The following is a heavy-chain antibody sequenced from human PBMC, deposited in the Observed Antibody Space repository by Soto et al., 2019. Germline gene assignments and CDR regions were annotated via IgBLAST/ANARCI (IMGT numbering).Heavy chain of an antibody. V-gene: IGHV3-48*03. J-gene: IGHJ4*02. Sequence: PGGSLRLSCAASGFTFSSYEMNWVRQAPGKGLEWVSYISSSGSTIYYADSVKGRFTISRDNAKNSLYLQMNSLRAEDTAVYYCARDGPVTHYFDYWGQGTLVTVSS. CDR1: GFTFSSYE. CDR3: ARDGPVTHYFDY. CDR2: ISSSGSTI. D-gene: IGHD4-17*01.